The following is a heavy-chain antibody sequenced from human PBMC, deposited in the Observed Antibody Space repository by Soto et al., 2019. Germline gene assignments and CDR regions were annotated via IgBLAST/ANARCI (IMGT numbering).Heavy chain of an antibody. D-gene: IGHD6-13*01. CDR1: GGCSSRYY. J-gene: IGHJ6*02. Sequence: SQPLSLKCTVCGGCSSRYYWNWIRQPPGKGLEWIGYIYYSGSTNYNPSLKSRVTISVDKSKNQFSLKLSSVTAADTAVYYCARVGLIAAAGTSNYYGMDVWGQGTTVTVSS. CDR2: IYYSGST. V-gene: IGHV4-59*12. CDR3: ARVGLIAAAGTSNYYGMDV.